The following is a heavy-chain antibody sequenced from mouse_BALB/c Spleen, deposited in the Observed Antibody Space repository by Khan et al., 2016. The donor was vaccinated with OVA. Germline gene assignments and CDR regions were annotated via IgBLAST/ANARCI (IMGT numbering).Heavy chain of an antibody. CDR2: ISYSGST. V-gene: IGHV3-2*02. Sequence: VQLKESGPGLVKPSQSLSLTCTVTGYSITTYYAWDWIRQFPGNKLEWMGYISYSGSTSYTPSLKSRISITRDTSKNQFFLQLNSVNTEDTATYFCARKHYYGDAVDYWGQGTSVTVSS. CDR1: GYSITTYYA. CDR3: ARKHYYGDAVDY. D-gene: IGHD1-2*01. J-gene: IGHJ4*01.